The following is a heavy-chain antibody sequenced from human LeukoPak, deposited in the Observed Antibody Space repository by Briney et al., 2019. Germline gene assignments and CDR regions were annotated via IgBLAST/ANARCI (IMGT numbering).Heavy chain of an antibody. CDR3: AKNRGVLRNFDCYDY. CDR1: GFAFKSYG. J-gene: IGHJ4*02. V-gene: IGHV3-23*01. CDR2: ISGIGDST. D-gene: IGHD3-9*01. Sequence: TGGSLRLSCAVSGFAFKSYGMSWVRQAPGKGLEWVSAISGIGDSTYYADSVKGRFTISRDNPKNTLYLQVNSLRAEDTAVYYCAKNRGVLRNFDCYDYWGQGTLVTVSS.